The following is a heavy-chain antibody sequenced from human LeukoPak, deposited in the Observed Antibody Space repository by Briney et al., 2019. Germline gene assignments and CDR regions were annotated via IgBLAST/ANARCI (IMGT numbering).Heavy chain of an antibody. J-gene: IGHJ4*02. CDR1: GYSISSGYY. D-gene: IGHD3-10*01. CDR3: ARVARLLWFGELSI. CDR2: IYHSGST. V-gene: IGHV4-38-2*02. Sequence: PSETLSLTCTVSGYSISSGYYWGWIRQPPGKGLEWIGSIYHSGSTYYNPSLKSRVTISVDTSKNQFSLKLSSVTAADTAVYYCARVARLLWFGELSIWGQGTLVTVSS.